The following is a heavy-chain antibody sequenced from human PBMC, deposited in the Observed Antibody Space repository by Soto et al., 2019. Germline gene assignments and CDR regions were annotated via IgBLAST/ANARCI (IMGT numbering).Heavy chain of an antibody. Sequence: SVKVSCKASGGTFSSYAISWVRQAPGQGLEWMGGIIPIFGTANYAQKFQGRVTITADESTSTAYMELSSLRSEDTAVYYCARDLYCGGDCYSSGHYYYGMDVWGQGTTVTVSS. CDR1: GGTFSSYA. V-gene: IGHV1-69*13. J-gene: IGHJ6*02. CDR3: ARDLYCGGDCYSSGHYYYGMDV. CDR2: IIPIFGTA. D-gene: IGHD2-21*02.